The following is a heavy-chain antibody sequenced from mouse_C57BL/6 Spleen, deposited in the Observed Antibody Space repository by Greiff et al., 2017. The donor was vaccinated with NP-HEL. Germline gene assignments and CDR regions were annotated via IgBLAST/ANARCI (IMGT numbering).Heavy chain of an antibody. Sequence: VQLQQSGPELVKPGASVKISCKASGYSFTGYYMNWVKQSPEKSLEWIGEINPSTGGTTYNQKFKAKATLTVDKSSSTAYMQLKSLTSEDSAVYYCAPLYDGYYYFDYWGQGTTLTVSS. V-gene: IGHV1-42*01. CDR3: APLYDGYYYFDY. CDR2: INPSTGGT. CDR1: GYSFTGYY. D-gene: IGHD2-3*01. J-gene: IGHJ2*01.